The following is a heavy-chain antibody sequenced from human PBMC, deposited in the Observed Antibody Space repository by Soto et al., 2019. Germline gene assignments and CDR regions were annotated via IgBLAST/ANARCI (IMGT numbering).Heavy chain of an antibody. Sequence: EVQLVESGGGLVQPGRSLRLSCAASGFTFDDYAMHWVRQAPGKGLEWVSGISWNSGSIGYADSVKGRFTISRDNAKNSLYLQMNSLRAEDTALYYCAKDDDLDPGVNFDYWGQGTLVTVSS. J-gene: IGHJ4*02. CDR3: AKDDDLDPGVNFDY. CDR1: GFTFDDYA. CDR2: ISWNSGSI. V-gene: IGHV3-9*01. D-gene: IGHD3-3*01.